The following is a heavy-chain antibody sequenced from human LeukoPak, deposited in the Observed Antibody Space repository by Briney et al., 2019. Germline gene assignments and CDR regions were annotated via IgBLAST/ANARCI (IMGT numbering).Heavy chain of an antibody. CDR1: GDSVSSNSVT. Sequence: SQILSLTCAISGDSVSSNSVTWNWIRRSPSRGLERLGRTYYRSTWYNDYAVSVRGRITVNPDTSKNQSSLHLNSVTPEDTAVYYCARRLTQYDCFDPWGQGILVTVSS. CDR3: ARRLTQYDCFDP. CDR2: TYYRSTWYN. V-gene: IGHV6-1*01. D-gene: IGHD2-2*01. J-gene: IGHJ5*02.